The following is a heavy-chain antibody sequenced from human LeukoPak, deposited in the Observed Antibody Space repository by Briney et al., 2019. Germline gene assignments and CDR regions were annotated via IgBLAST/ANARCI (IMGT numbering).Heavy chain of an antibody. J-gene: IGHJ4*02. D-gene: IGHD3-10*01. Sequence: ASVRLSFTSSGYTFTIYYMYWVRHAPGQGLEGKRIISTSGDSTSYEQEFQGQVTMTMNTSTITVYMELGSRRSEYTAVYYCACDSGMVRSTVDYWGQGTLVTVSS. CDR1: GYTFTIYY. CDR2: ISTSGDST. V-gene: IGHV1-46*01. CDR3: ACDSGMVRSTVDY.